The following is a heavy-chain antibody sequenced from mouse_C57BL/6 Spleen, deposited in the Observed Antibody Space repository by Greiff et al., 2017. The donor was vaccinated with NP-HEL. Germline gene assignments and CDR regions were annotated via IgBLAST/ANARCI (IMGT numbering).Heavy chain of an antibody. J-gene: IGHJ4*01. CDR1: GYTFTGYW. CDR3: AKGQYDYDEGTYAMDY. CDR2: ILPGSGST. Sequence: QVQLQQSGAELMKPGASVKLSCKATGYTFTGYWIEWVKQRPGHGLEWIGEILPGSGSTNYNEKFKGKATFTADTSSNTADMQLSSLTTEDSAIYYCAKGQYDYDEGTYAMDYWGQGTSVTVSS. V-gene: IGHV1-9*01. D-gene: IGHD2-4*01.